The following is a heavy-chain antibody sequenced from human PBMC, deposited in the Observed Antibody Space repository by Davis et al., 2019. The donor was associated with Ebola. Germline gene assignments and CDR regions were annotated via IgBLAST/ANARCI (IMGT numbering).Heavy chain of an antibody. Sequence: ASVKVSCKASGYTFTGYYMHWVRQAPGQGLEWMGWINPNSGGTNYAQKFQGRVTMTRDTSISTAYMELSSLRSDDTAVYYCARDLEGRDGDSWSYYYYYMDVWGKGTTVTVSS. CDR3: ARDLEGRDGDSWSYYYYYMDV. CDR1: GYTFTGYY. D-gene: IGHD6-13*01. CDR2: INPNSGGT. V-gene: IGHV1-2*02. J-gene: IGHJ6*03.